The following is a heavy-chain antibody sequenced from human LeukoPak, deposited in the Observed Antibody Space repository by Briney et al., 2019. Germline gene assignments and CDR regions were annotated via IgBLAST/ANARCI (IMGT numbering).Heavy chain of an antibody. J-gene: IGHJ4*02. D-gene: IGHD6-19*01. V-gene: IGHV3-23*01. Sequence: GGSLRLSCAASGFTFSSYAMSWVRQAPGKGLEWVSGISGSGTSTYYADSVKGRFTISRDNSKNTMSLQMNSLRAEDTALYYRARGKGIAVSSFDSWGQGTLVTVSS. CDR3: ARGKGIAVSSFDS. CDR2: ISGSGTST. CDR1: GFTFSSYA.